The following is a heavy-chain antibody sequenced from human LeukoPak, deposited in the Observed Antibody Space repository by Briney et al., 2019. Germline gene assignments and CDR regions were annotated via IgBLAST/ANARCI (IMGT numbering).Heavy chain of an antibody. CDR1: GGSFSGYY. V-gene: IGHV4-34*01. J-gene: IGHJ4*02. CDR3: ARGRREILWSGYSNFDY. D-gene: IGHD3-3*01. Sequence: SETLSLTYAVYGGSFSGYYWSGIRQPPGKGLEWIGEINHSGSTNYNPSLKSRVTISVDTSKNQFSLNLSSVTAADTAVCYCARGRREILWSGYSNFDYWGQGTLVTVSS. CDR2: INHSGST.